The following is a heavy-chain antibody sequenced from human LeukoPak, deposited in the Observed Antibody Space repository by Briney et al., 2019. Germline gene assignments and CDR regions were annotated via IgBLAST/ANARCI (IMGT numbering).Heavy chain of an antibody. Sequence: GGSLRLSCAAPGYPFNAYNIHWIRQAPGRGLEWVSFIRNDETEIHYADFAKGRFTISRDKSKNSVFLQMNSLRPDDTAVYYCAMDSSGWPPGAFDIWGQGTMVTVSS. CDR1: GYPFNAYN. J-gene: IGHJ3*02. V-gene: IGHV3-30*02. CDR3: AMDSSGWPPGAFDI. D-gene: IGHD6-19*01. CDR2: IRNDETEI.